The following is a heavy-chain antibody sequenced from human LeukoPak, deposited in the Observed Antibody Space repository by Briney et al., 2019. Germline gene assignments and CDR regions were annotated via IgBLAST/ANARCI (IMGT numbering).Heavy chain of an antibody. Sequence: ASVKVSCKASGYTFTSYYMHWVRQAPGQGLEWMGIINTSGGSTSYAQKFQGRVTMTRDTSTSTVYMELSSLRSEDTAVYYCARAPTGTYHFDYWGQGTLVTVSS. CDR1: GYTFTSYY. V-gene: IGHV1-46*01. D-gene: IGHD1-1*01. CDR3: ARAPTGTYHFDY. J-gene: IGHJ4*02. CDR2: INTSGGST.